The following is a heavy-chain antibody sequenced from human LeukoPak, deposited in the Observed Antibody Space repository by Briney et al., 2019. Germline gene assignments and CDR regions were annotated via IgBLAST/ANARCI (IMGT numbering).Heavy chain of an antibody. V-gene: IGHV1-2*02. D-gene: IGHD4-11*01. CDR1: GYTFTGYY. CDR3: ARDPTMTTERGFDY. J-gene: IGHJ4*02. Sequence: AASVTVSFTASGYTFTGYYMHWVRQAPGQGLEWLGWINPNSGGTNYAQKFQGRVTMTRDTSISTAYMELSRLRSDDTAVYYCARDPTMTTERGFDYWGQGTLVTVSS. CDR2: INPNSGGT.